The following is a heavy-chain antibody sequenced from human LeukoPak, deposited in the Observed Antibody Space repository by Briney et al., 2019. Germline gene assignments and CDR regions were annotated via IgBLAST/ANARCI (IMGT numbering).Heavy chain of an antibody. Sequence: SETLSLTCAVSGGSISSGGYSWSWIRQPPGKGLEWIGYIYHSGSTYYNPSLKSRVTISVDTSKNQFSLKLSSVTAADTAVYYCARDPVGGGGSRIGRGYWGQGTLVTVSS. J-gene: IGHJ4*02. CDR1: GGSISSGGYS. D-gene: IGHD2-15*01. CDR3: ARDPVGGGGSRIGRGY. V-gene: IGHV4-30-2*05. CDR2: IYHSGST.